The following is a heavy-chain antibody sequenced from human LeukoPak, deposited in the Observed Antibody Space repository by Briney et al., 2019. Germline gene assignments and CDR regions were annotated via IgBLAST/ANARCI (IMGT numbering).Heavy chain of an antibody. CDR2: IKEDGSAK. V-gene: IGHV3-7*04. Sequence: GGSLRLSCAASGFTLSSYWMNWVRQAPGKGLEWVANIKEDGSAKYYVDSLKGRFTISRDNAKNSLYLQMNSLRAEDTAVYYCARAFSSPNWFAPWGQGTLVTVSS. D-gene: IGHD6-13*01. CDR3: ARAFSSPNWFAP. J-gene: IGHJ5*02. CDR1: GFTLSSYW.